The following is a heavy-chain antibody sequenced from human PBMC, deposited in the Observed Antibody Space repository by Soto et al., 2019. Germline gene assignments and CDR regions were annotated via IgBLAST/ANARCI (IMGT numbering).Heavy chain of an antibody. CDR1: GFTFSSYA. Sequence: EVQLLESGGGLVQPGGSLRLSCAASGFTFSSYAMSWVRQAPGKGLEWVSAISGSGGSTYYADSVKGRFTISRDNSKNTLYLHMNSLRAEDTAVYYCAKAVLGGWYPGYWGQGTLVTVSS. D-gene: IGHD6-19*01. J-gene: IGHJ4*02. V-gene: IGHV3-23*01. CDR2: ISGSGGST. CDR3: AKAVLGGWYPGY.